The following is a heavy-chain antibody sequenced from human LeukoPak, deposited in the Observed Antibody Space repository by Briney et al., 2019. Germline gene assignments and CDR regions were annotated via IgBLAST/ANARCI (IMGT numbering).Heavy chain of an antibody. D-gene: IGHD6-13*01. CDR2: IYYSGST. J-gene: IGHJ3*02. V-gene: IGHV4-39*01. CDR1: GGSISSSSYY. CDR3: ARPYSSSWSINVDAFDI. Sequence: TSETLSLTCTVSGGSISSSSYYWGWIRQPPGKGLEWIGSIYYSGSTYYNPSLTSRVTISVDTSKNQFSLKLSSVTAADTAVYYCARPYSSSWSINVDAFDIWGQGTMVTVSS.